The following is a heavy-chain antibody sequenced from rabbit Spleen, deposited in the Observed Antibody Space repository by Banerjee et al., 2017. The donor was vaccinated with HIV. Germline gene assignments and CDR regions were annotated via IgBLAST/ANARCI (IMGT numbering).Heavy chain of an antibody. CDR3: VRNSGWGDYSGAFDP. D-gene: IGHD4-1*01. CDR1: GIDLISNA. J-gene: IGHJ2*01. V-gene: IGHV1S47*01. CDR2: IYPGFGVT. Sequence: QEQLKETGGGLVQPGGSLTLSCKASGIDLISNAVSWVHQAPGKGLEWIGDIYPGFGVTNYANWVKGRFTISSDNAQNTLYLQLNSLTAADTATYFCVRNSGWGDYSGAFDPWGQGTLVTVS.